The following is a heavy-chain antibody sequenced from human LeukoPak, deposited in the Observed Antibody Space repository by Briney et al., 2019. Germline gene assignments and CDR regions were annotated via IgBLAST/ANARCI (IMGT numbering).Heavy chain of an antibody. J-gene: IGHJ4*02. CDR3: ARVNGQGYFDY. V-gene: IGHV4-59*11. D-gene: IGHD2-8*01. Sequence: SETLSLTCTVSGGSISSHYWSWLRQPPGKGLEWIGYIYYSGSTNYNPSLKSRVTISVDTSKNQFSLKLSSVTAADTAVYYCARVNGQGYFDYWGQGTLVT. CDR1: GGSISSHY. CDR2: IYYSGST.